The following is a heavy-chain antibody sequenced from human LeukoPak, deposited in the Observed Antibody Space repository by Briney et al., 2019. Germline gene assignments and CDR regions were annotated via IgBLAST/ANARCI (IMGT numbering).Heavy chain of an antibody. CDR2: IYHSGST. CDR3: ARGGGYASPIGY. J-gene: IGHJ4*02. Sequence: SETLSLTCTLSGGSISTYNWSWIRQPPGKGLEWIGYIYHSGSTNYNPSLKSRVTISVDTSKNQFSLKLSSVTAADTAVYYCARGGGYASPIGYWGQGALVTVSS. CDR1: GGSISTYN. V-gene: IGHV4-59*01. D-gene: IGHD5-12*01.